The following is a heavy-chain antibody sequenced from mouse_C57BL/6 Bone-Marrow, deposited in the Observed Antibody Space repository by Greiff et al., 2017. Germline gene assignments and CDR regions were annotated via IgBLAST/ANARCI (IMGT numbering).Heavy chain of an antibody. Sequence: EVKLMESGGDLVKPGGSLKLSCAASGFTFSSYGMSWVRQTPDKRLEWVATISSGGSYTYYPDSVKGRFTISRDNAKNTLYLQMSSLKSEDTAMYYCARRGTVGYAMDYWGQGTSVTVSS. D-gene: IGHD1-1*01. CDR1: GFTFSSYG. CDR3: ARRGTVGYAMDY. J-gene: IGHJ4*01. CDR2: ISSGGSYT. V-gene: IGHV5-6*02.